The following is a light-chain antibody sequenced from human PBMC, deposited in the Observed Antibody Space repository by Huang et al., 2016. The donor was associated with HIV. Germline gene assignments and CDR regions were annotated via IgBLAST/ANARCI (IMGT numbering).Light chain of an antibody. V-gene: IGKV3-15*01. CDR3: QQYNDWPRT. J-gene: IGKJ2*01. CDR1: QGVSNN. CDR2: AAS. Sequence: EMVLTQSPDTLSVSPGERATLSCRASQGVSNNLAWYQQKPGQAPRLLISAASSRVTGVPARFSGRGSETDFTLTIRSLQSEDVAVYFCQQYNDWPRTLGQGTNLEIK.